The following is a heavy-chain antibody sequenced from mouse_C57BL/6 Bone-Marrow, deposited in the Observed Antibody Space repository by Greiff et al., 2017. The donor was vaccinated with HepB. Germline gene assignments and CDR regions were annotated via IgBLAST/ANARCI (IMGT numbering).Heavy chain of an antibody. V-gene: IGHV1-42*01. CDR2: INPSTGGT. D-gene: IGHD1-1*01. J-gene: IGHJ1*03. Sequence: VHVKQSGPELVKPGASVKISCKASGYSFTGYYMNWVKQSPEKSLEWIGEINPSTGGTTYNQKFKAKATLTVDKSSSTAYMQLKSLTSEDSAVYYCARKGITTVVAYWYFDVWGTGTTVTVSS. CDR1: GYSFTGYY. CDR3: ARKGITTVVAYWYFDV.